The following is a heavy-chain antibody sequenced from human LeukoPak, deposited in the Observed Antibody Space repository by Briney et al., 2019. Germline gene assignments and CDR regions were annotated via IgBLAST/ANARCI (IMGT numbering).Heavy chain of an antibody. J-gene: IGHJ4*02. CDR2: ISGRGTYT. Sequence: HAGGSPRLSCAASGFSFSTYAMSWVRQAPGKGLDWVSGISGRGTYTYYADSVKGRFTISRDNSKNTLYLQMNSLRAEDTAAYYCTKHADYDILTGYSDYWGQGTLVTVSS. CDR1: GFSFSTYA. D-gene: IGHD3-9*01. CDR3: TKHADYDILTGYSDY. V-gene: IGHV3-23*01.